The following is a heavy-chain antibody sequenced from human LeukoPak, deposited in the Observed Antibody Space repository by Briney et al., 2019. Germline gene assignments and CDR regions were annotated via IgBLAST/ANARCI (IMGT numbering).Heavy chain of an antibody. CDR2: ISAYNGNT. CDR1: GYSFTSLG. V-gene: IGHV1-18*01. CDR3: ARDSVAVSDTVDY. J-gene: IGHJ4*02. D-gene: IGHD6-19*01. Sequence: ASVKVSCKASGYSFTSLGITWVRQAPGQGLEWMGWISAYNGNTNYAQKLQGRVTMTTDTSTSTAYMELRTLRSDDTAVYYCARDSVAVSDTVDYWGQGTLVTVSS.